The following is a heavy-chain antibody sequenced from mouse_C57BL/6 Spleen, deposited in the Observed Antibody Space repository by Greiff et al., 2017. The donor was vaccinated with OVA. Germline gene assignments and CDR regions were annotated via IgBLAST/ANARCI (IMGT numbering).Heavy chain of an antibody. Sequence: QVQLKESGPELVKPGASVKISCKASGYSFTSYYIHWVKQRPGQGLEWIGWIYPGSGNTKYNEKFKGKATLTADTSSSTAYMQLSSLTSEDSAVYYCARRGGYDGLAMDYWGQGTSVTVSS. D-gene: IGHD2-2*01. CDR1: GYSFTSYY. J-gene: IGHJ4*01. V-gene: IGHV1-66*01. CDR3: ARRGGYDGLAMDY. CDR2: IYPGSGNT.